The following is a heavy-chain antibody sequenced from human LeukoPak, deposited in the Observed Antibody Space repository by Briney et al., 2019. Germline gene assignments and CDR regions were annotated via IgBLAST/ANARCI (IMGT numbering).Heavy chain of an antibody. CDR2: ISGSGGST. D-gene: IGHD3-22*01. CDR1: GFTFSSYA. Sequence: GRSLRLSCAASGFTFSSYAMSWVRQAPGKGLEWVSAISGSGGSTYYADSVKGRFTISRDNSKNTLYLQMNSLRAEDTAVYYCAKTEGGYDSSGYYYVVFAYWGQGTLVTVSS. CDR3: AKTEGGYDSSGYYYVVFAY. J-gene: IGHJ4*02. V-gene: IGHV3-23*01.